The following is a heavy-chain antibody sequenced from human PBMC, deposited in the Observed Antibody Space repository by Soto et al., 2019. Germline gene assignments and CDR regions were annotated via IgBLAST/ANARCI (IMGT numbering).Heavy chain of an antibody. CDR1: GFTFSSYA. CDR2: ISSNGGST. V-gene: IGHV3-64D*06. CDR3: VKEPDTAMVTTLSFVDY. D-gene: IGHD5-18*01. J-gene: IGHJ4*02. Sequence: GGSLRLSCSASGFTFSSYAMHWVRQAPGKGLEYVSAISSNGGSTYYADSVKGRFTISRDNSKNTLYLQMSSLRAEDTAVYYCVKEPDTAMVTTLSFVDYWGQGTLVTVSS.